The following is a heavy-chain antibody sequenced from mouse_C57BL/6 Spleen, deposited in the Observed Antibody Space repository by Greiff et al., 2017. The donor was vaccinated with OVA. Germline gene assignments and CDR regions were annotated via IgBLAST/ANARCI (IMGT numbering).Heavy chain of an antibody. V-gene: IGHV1-63*01. Sequence: VQLQQSGAELVRPGPSVEMSCKASGYTFTNYWIGWAKQRPGTGLEWIGDIYPGGGYTNYTEQFKGKATLPADKSSSTAYMQFSSLTSEDSAIDYCARKDYGSSYNFDYWGQGTTLTVSS. CDR2: IYPGGGYT. CDR1: GYTFTNYW. D-gene: IGHD1-1*01. J-gene: IGHJ2*01. CDR3: ARKDYGSSYNFDY.